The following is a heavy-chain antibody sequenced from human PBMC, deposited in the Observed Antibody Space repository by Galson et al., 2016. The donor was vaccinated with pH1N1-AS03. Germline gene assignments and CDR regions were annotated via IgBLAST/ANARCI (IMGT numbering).Heavy chain of an antibody. CDR3: ARSTHVNEGLDFWGHLPAPSSK. J-gene: IGHJ4*02. D-gene: IGHD3-9*01. CDR2: IFWDGET. V-gene: IGHV2-5*02. Sequence: PALVKPPQTLTLTCTFSGFSLRTGGVHVAWIRQPPGKALEWLALIFWDGETRYRPSLRSRLTITKDTSKNQVVLTMTNMDPVDTATYYCARSTHVNEGLDFWGHLPAPSSKWGRETLVTVSS. CDR1: GFSLRTGGVH.